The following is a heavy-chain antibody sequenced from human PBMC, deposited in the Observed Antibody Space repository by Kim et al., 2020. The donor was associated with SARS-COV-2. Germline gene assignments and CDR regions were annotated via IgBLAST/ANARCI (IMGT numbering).Heavy chain of an antibody. Sequence: GGSLRLSCAASGFTFSSYSMNWVRQAPGKGLEWVSYISSSSSTIYYADSVKGRFTISRDNAKNSLYLQMNSLRDEDTAVYYCARGLDIPGYSSSCHGVDYWGQGTLVTVSS. CDR3: ARGLDIPGYSSSCHGVDY. V-gene: IGHV3-48*02. CDR2: ISSSSSTI. D-gene: IGHD6-13*01. J-gene: IGHJ4*02. CDR1: GFTFSSYS.